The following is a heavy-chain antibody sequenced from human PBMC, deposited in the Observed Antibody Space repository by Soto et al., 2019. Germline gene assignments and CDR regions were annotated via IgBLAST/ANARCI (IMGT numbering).Heavy chain of an antibody. Sequence: EVQLVESGGGLVQPGGSLRLSCAASGFTFSSYSMNWVRQAPGKGLEWVSYISSSSTIYYADSVKGRFTISRDNAKNSLYLQMNSLRDEDTAVYYCARQYYDYVWGSYRPLDYWGQGTLVTVSS. V-gene: IGHV3-48*02. CDR2: ISSSSTI. J-gene: IGHJ4*02. CDR1: GFTFSSYS. D-gene: IGHD3-16*02. CDR3: ARQYYDYVWGSYRPLDY.